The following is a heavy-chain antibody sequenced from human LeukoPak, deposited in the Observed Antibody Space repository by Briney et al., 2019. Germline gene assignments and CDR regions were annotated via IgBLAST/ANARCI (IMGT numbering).Heavy chain of an antibody. Sequence: ASVKVSCTASGYTLTSYSIIWVRQPPGQGIGWVGWISAYNGNTNYAQKLQGRVTMTADTSTSTAYMELRSLRSDDTAVYYCARDYDILTGYLAPAAFDIWGQGTMVTVSS. CDR1: GYTLTSYS. D-gene: IGHD3-9*01. CDR2: ISAYNGNT. V-gene: IGHV1-18*01. J-gene: IGHJ3*02. CDR3: ARDYDILTGYLAPAAFDI.